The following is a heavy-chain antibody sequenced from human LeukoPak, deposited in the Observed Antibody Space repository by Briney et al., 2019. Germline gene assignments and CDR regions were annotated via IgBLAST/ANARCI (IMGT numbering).Heavy chain of an antibody. J-gene: IGHJ6*02. D-gene: IGHD3-3*01. V-gene: IGHV3-33*01. CDR3: ARDGVWDFWSGYYIVKDYYYYGMDV. CDR2: IWYDGSNK. CDR1: GFTFSSYG. Sequence: PGRSLRLSCAASGFTFSSYGMHWVRQAPGKGLEWVAVIWYDGSNKYYADSVKGRFTISRDNSKNTLYLQMNSLRAEDTAVYYCARDGVWDFWSGYYIVKDYYYYGMDVWGQGTTVTVSS.